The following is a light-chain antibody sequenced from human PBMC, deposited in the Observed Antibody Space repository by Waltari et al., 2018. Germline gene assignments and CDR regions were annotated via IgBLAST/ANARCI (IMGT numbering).Light chain of an antibody. CDR1: QSISSW. CDR2: KAS. V-gene: IGKV1-5*03. Sequence: IQMTKSPSTLSASVGDRVTITCRASQSISSWLAWYKQKPGKAPKLLIYKASSLESGVPSRFSGSGSGTEFTLTISSLQPDDFATYYCQQYNSYSRTFGQGTKVEIK. CDR3: QQYNSYSRT. J-gene: IGKJ1*01.